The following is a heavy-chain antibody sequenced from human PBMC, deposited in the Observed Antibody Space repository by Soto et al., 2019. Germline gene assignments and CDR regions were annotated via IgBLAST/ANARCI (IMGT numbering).Heavy chain of an antibody. V-gene: IGHV4-59*01. CDR1: GGSISSYY. CDR2: IYYSGST. Sequence: KPSETLSLTCTDSGGSISSYYWSWIRQPPGKGLEWIGYIYYSGSTNYNPSLKSRVTISVDTSKNQFSLKLSSVTAADTAVYYCASSGEMATTKDAFDIWGQGTMVTVSS. D-gene: IGHD5-12*01. CDR3: ASSGEMATTKDAFDI. J-gene: IGHJ3*02.